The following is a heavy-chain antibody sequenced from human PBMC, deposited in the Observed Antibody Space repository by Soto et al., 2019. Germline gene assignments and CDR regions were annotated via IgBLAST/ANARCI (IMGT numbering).Heavy chain of an antibody. D-gene: IGHD2-2*01. CDR1: GGSFSGYY. J-gene: IGHJ4*02. Sequence: QVQLQQWGAGLLKPSETLSLTYAVYGGSFSGYYWTWIRQSPEKGLEWIGEVNHSGTTYYNPSLKTRVTISVHTPKNQFSLKMSSVTAADTAVYYCARGIGYCSSINCYSSRRLRFDSWGQGTLVTVSS. V-gene: IGHV4-34*01. CDR2: VNHSGTT. CDR3: ARGIGYCSSINCYSSRRLRFDS.